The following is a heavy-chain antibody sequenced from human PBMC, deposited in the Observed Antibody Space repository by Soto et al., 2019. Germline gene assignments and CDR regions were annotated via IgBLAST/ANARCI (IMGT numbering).Heavy chain of an antibody. J-gene: IGHJ3*02. CDR1: GGSISSYY. CDR2: IYYSGST. D-gene: IGHD1-1*01. CDR3: ARDTTSRTRAFDI. Sequence: SETLSLTCTVSGGSISSYYWSWIRQPPGKGLEWIGYIYYSGSTNYNPPLKSRVTISVDTSKNQFSLKLSSVTAADTAVYYCARDTTSRTRAFDIWGQGTMVTVSS. V-gene: IGHV4-59*01.